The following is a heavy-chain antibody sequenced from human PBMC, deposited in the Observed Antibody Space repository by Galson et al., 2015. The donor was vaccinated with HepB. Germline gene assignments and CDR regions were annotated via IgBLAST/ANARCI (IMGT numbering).Heavy chain of an antibody. CDR2: IKSKTDGGTT. Sequence: SLRLSCAASGFTFSNAWMSWVRQAPGKGLEWVGRIKSKTDGGTTDYAAPVKGRFTISRDDSKNTLYLQMNSLKTEDTAVYYCTTRRYFDWSLGVNAFDIWGQGTMVTVSS. V-gene: IGHV3-15*01. D-gene: IGHD3-9*01. J-gene: IGHJ3*02. CDR1: GFTFSNAW. CDR3: TTRRYFDWSLGVNAFDI.